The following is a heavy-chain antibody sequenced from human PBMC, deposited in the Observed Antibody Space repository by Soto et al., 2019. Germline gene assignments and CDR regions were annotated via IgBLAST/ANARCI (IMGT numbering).Heavy chain of an antibody. Sequence: QVQLVQSGAEVKKPGASVKVSCKASGYTFNSYYIHWVRQAPGQGLEWMGWINPNSDVTGYAQSFQGRVTMTRDMSMTTAYMDLTRIRSDETAVYYCVRVGLNRNYDFDFWGQGTLITVSS. CDR3: VRVGLNRNYDFDF. J-gene: IGHJ4*02. CDR1: GYTFNSYY. CDR2: INPNSDVT. D-gene: IGHD3-16*01. V-gene: IGHV1-2*02.